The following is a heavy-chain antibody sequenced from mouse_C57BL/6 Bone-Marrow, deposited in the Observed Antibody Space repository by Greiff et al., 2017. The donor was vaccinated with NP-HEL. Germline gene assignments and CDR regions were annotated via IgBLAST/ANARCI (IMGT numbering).Heavy chain of an antibody. J-gene: IGHJ3*01. CDR2: IYPRSGNT. CDR1: GYTFTSYG. D-gene: IGHD1-1*01. CDR3: ARHGRTFAWFAY. Sequence: VQLQQSGAELARPGASVKLSCKASGYTFTSYGISWVKQRTGQGLEWIGEIYPRSGNTYYNEKFKGQATLTADKSSSTAYMELRSLTSEASAVYFCARHGRTFAWFAYWGQGTLVTVSA. V-gene: IGHV1-81*01.